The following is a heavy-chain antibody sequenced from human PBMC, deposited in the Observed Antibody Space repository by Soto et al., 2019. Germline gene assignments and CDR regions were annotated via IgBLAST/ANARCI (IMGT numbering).Heavy chain of an antibody. V-gene: IGHV1-3*01. CDR3: ARDLRFGENGWFDP. D-gene: IGHD3-10*01. CDR1: GYTFTSYA. CDR2: INAGNGNT. J-gene: IGHJ5*02. Sequence: ASVKVSCKASGYTFTSYAMHWVRQAPGQRLEWMGWINAGNGNTKYSQKFQGRVTITRDTSASTAYMELSSLRSEDTAVYYCARDLRFGENGWFDPWGQGALVTVSS.